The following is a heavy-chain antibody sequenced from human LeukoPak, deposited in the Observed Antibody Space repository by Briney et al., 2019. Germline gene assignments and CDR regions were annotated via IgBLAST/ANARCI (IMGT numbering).Heavy chain of an antibody. V-gene: IGHV4-59*08. CDR1: GGSMSGHW. D-gene: IGHD2/OR15-2a*01. CDR3: ASRNRAGASFDF. CDR2: IFYSGGT. J-gene: IGHJ4*02. Sequence: SETLSLTCTVSGGSMSGHWWSWIRQSPGKGLEWIGDIFYSGGTNNNSPLKSRLTMSLDTSKNQFSLKLSSVTAADAAMYYGASRNRAGASFDFGGRGTVFIASS.